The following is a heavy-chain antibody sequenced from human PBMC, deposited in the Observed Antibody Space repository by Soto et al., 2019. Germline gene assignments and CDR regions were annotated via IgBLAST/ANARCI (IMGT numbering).Heavy chain of an antibody. D-gene: IGHD3-22*01. J-gene: IGHJ6*02. CDR3: ANHFQPPMIVVVSYYYYYGMGV. CDR1: GFTFSSYA. CDR2: ISGSGGST. Sequence: VQLLESGGGLVQPGGSLRLSCAASGFTFSSYAMSWFRQAPGKGLEWVSAISGSGGSTYYADSVKGRFTISRDNSKITLYLQMNRLRAEDPAVYYCANHFQPPMIVVVSYYYYYGMGVWCQGTTVTLSS. V-gene: IGHV3-23*01.